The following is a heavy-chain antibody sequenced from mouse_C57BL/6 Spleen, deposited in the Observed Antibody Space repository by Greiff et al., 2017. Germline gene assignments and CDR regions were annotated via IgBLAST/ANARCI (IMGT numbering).Heavy chain of an antibody. J-gene: IGHJ2*01. V-gene: IGHV3-6*01. D-gene: IGHD1-1*02. CDR3: ARGGSPVDY. CDR2: ISYDGSN. Sequence: EVKLMESGPGLVKPSQSLSLTCSVTGYSITSGYYWNWIRQFPGNKLEWMGYISYDGSNNYNPSLKKRISITRDTSKNQFFLKLNSLTTEDAATYCCARGGSPVDYWGQGTTLTVSS. CDR1: GYSITSGYY.